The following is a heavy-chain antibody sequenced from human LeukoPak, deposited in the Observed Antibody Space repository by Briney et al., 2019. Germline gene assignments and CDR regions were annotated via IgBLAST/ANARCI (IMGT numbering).Heavy chain of an antibody. V-gene: IGHV3-23*01. CDR1: GFTFSSSG. CDR2: ISSGGGST. J-gene: IGHJ4*02. CDR3: AKQNNFDTSGLDY. D-gene: IGHD3-22*01. Sequence: GGSLRLSCAASGFTFSSSGMTWVRQTPGKGLEWVSGISSGGGSTYYADSVRGRFTISRDTSKNTLYLQMNSLRAEDTALYYCAKQNNFDTSGLDYWGQGTLVTVSS.